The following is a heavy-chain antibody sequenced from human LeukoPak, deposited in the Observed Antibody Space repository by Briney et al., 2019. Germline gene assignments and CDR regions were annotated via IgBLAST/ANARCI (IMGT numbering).Heavy chain of an antibody. J-gene: IGHJ4*02. D-gene: IGHD5-18*01. CDR1: GGSFSGYY. V-gene: IGHV4-34*01. CDR3: ARGLGGEWDTAMDY. CDR2: INHSGST. Sequence: SETLSLTCAVYGGSFSGYYWSWIRQPPGQGLEWIGEINHSGSTNYNPSLKSRVTISVDTSKNQFSLKLSSVTAADTAVYYCARGLGGEWDTAMDYWGQGTLVTVSS.